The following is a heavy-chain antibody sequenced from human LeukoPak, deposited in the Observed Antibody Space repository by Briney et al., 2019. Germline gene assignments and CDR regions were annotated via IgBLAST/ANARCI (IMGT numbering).Heavy chain of an antibody. CDR1: GGTFSSYA. CDR3: AREWELLGPFLWYFDY. Sequence: SVKVSCKASGGTFSSYAISWVRQAPGQGLERMGRIIPILGIANYAQKFQGRVTITADKSTSTAYMELSSRRSEDTAVYYCAREWELLGPFLWYFDYWGQGTLVTVSS. J-gene: IGHJ4*02. CDR2: IIPILGIA. V-gene: IGHV1-69*04. D-gene: IGHD1-26*01.